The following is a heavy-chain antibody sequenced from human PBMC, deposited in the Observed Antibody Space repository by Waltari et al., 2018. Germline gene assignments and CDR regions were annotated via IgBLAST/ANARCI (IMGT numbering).Heavy chain of an antibody. Sequence: QLQLQESGPRLVRPSETLSLICRVSGVSITSNRHYWAWIRQSPARGLEWIGTVSYSGTTYISPSLKSRVSVSRDTSKNQVSLILGSVTAADMAVYYCATYIGASVGTAAFDVWGQGTMVTVSS. CDR1: GVSITSNRHY. CDR3: ATYIGASVGTAAFDV. J-gene: IGHJ3*01. CDR2: VSYSGTT. D-gene: IGHD5-12*01. V-gene: IGHV4-39*01.